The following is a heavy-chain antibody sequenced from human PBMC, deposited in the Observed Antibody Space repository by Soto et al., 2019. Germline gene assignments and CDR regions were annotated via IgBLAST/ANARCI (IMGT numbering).Heavy chain of an antibody. CDR3: ARERAAYYYDSSGYSAFDY. D-gene: IGHD3-22*01. Sequence: SETLSLTCAVYGGSFSGYYWSWIRQPPGKGLEWIGEINHSGSTNYNPSLKSRVTISVDTSKNQFSLKLSSVTAADTAVYYCARERAAYYYDSSGYSAFDYCGQGPLVTVSS. V-gene: IGHV4-34*01. CDR2: INHSGST. J-gene: IGHJ4*02. CDR1: GGSFSGYY.